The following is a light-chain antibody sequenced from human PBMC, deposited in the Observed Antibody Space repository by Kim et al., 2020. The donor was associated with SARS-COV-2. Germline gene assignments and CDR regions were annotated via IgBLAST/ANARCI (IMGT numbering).Light chain of an antibody. J-gene: IGKJ4*01. CDR3: QQANSFPLT. Sequence: VGDRVTIAGRASQRIGGSLAWYQQKPGKAPKLLVFAASSLQSGVPSRFSGSGSGTDFTLTISSLQPEDFASYYCQQANSFPLTFGGGTKVDIK. V-gene: IGKV1-12*01. CDR1: QRIGGS. CDR2: AAS.